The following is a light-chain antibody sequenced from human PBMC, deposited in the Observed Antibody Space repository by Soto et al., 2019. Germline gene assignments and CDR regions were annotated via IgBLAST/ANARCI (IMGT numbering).Light chain of an antibody. V-gene: IGKV1-39*01. Sequence: DIQMTQSPSSLSASLGDRVTITCRASQTIRTFLNWYQQKPGKAPKVLIYAASRLQSGVPSRFSGSGSGTDFILTSTSLQPEDFATYFCQQSYSTPWTFGQGTKVEI. J-gene: IGKJ1*01. CDR2: AAS. CDR1: QTIRTF. CDR3: QQSYSTPWT.